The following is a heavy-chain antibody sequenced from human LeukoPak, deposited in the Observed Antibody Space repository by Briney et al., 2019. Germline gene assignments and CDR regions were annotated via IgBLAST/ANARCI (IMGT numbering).Heavy chain of an antibody. Sequence: KSSENLSLTCAVSGGSLSSHYWSWIRQPAGKGLEWIGRIYASGTTTYNPSLKSRVTLSIDTSKSQLSLNLTSVTAADTAAYYCARGGRYGSFASFDYWGQGTLVTVSS. V-gene: IGHV4-4*07. CDR3: ARGGRYGSFASFDY. D-gene: IGHD3-10*01. CDR2: IYASGTT. J-gene: IGHJ4*02. CDR1: GGSLSSHY.